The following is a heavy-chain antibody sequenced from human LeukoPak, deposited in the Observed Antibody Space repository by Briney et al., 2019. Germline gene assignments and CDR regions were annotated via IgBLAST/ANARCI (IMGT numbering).Heavy chain of an antibody. CDR2: IYGGGST. D-gene: IGHD6-19*01. V-gene: IGHV3-53*01. CDR3: ATWPGGWYGEDS. J-gene: IGHJ4*02. CDR1: GFTISRNA. Sequence: PGGSLRLSCAVSGFTISRNAMIWVRQAPGKGLEWVSVIYGGGSTYYADSVKGRFTISRDTSKNTLYLQMNSLRAGDTAVYYCATWPGGWYGEDSWGQGTLVTVSS.